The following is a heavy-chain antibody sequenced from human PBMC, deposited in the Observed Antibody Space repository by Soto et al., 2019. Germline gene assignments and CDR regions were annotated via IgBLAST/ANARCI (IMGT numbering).Heavy chain of an antibody. J-gene: IGHJ6*02. V-gene: IGHV1-69*13. D-gene: IGHD3-10*01. CDR3: ARGIGGWFGVAYYYGMDV. CDR2: IIPIFGTA. CDR1: GGTFSSYA. Sequence: SVKVSCKASGGTFSSYAISWVRQAPGQGLEWMGGIIPIFGTANYAQKFQGRVTITADESTSTAYMELSSLRSEDTAVYYCARGIGGWFGVAYYYGMDVWGQGTKVTVSS.